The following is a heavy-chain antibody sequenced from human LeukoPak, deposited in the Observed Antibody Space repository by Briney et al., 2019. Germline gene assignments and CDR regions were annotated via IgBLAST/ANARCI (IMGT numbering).Heavy chain of an antibody. Sequence: GGSLRLSCAASGFTFSSYWMHWVRQAPGKGLVWFSRINSDGSSTSYADSVKGRFTISRDNAKNTLYLQMNSLRAEDTAVYYCARHGSGSEYYYYGMDVWGKGTTVTVSS. CDR3: ARHGSGSEYYYYGMDV. CDR2: INSDGSST. V-gene: IGHV3-74*01. CDR1: GFTFSSYW. J-gene: IGHJ6*04. D-gene: IGHD3-10*01.